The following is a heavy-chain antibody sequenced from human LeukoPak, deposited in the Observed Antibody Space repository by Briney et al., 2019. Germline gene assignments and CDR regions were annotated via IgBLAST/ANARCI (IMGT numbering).Heavy chain of an antibody. J-gene: IGHJ4*02. D-gene: IGHD3-22*01. Sequence: GGSLTLSCAASGLTFTNAWMSWVRQAPGKGLEWVGRIKSKTNGGTTEYAAPVKGRFTISRDDSKDTLYLQMNSLKTDDTAVYYCATGYSGYPYYFDHWGQGTLVTVSS. CDR3: ATGYSGYPYYFDH. CDR1: GLTFTNAW. V-gene: IGHV3-15*01. CDR2: IKSKTNGGTT.